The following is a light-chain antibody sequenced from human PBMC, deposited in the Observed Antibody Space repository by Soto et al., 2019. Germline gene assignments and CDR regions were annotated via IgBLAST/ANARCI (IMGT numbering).Light chain of an antibody. CDR3: QQYGRSPLT. V-gene: IGKV3-20*01. J-gene: IGKJ4*01. CDR1: QSVSSSY. CDR2: GAS. Sequence: EIVLTQSPGTLSLSPGERATLSCRASQSVSSSYLAWYQQKPGQAPRLLIYGASSMATGIPDRCSGSGSGTDFTLTISRREPEDFAVYYCQQYGRSPLTFGGGTKVEI.